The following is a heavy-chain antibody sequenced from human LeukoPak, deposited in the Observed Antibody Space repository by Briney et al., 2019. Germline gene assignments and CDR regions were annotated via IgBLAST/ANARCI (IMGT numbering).Heavy chain of an antibody. CDR3: AKDQLGEELLGDY. V-gene: IGHV3-30*02. CDR1: GFTFSSYG. Sequence: GGSLRLSCSASGFTFSSYGMHWVRQAPGKGLEWVAFIRYDGSNKYYADSVRGRFTISRDNSKNTLYLQMNSLRAEDTAVYYCAKDQLGEELLGDYWGQGTLVTVSS. J-gene: IGHJ4*02. CDR2: IRYDGSNK. D-gene: IGHD1-26*01.